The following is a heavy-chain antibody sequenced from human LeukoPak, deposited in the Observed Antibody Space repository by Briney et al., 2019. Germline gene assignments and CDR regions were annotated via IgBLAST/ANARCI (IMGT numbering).Heavy chain of an antibody. V-gene: IGHV3-48*03. Sequence: PGGSLRLSCAASGFTFSSYEMNWVRQAPGKGLEWVSYISSSGSTIYYADSVKGQFTISRDNAKNSLYLQMNSLRAEDTAVYYCARPYYYDSSGSPMRYWGQGTLVTVSS. CDR3: ARPYYYDSSGSPMRY. J-gene: IGHJ4*02. CDR2: ISSSGSTI. D-gene: IGHD3-22*01. CDR1: GFTFSSYE.